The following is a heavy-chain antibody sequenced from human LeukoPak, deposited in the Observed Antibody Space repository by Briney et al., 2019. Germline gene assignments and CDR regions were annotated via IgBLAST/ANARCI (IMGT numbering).Heavy chain of an antibody. J-gene: IGHJ4*02. CDR1: GGSISSSYY. CDR3: AREFGSGWFDY. CDR2: IYYSGST. V-gene: IGHV4-39*07. Sequence: SETLSLTCTVSGGSISSSYYWGWIRQPPGKGLEWIGSIYYSGSTYYNPSLKSRVTISVDTSKNQFSLKLSSVTAADTAVYYCAREFGSGWFDYWGQGTLVTVSS. D-gene: IGHD6-19*01.